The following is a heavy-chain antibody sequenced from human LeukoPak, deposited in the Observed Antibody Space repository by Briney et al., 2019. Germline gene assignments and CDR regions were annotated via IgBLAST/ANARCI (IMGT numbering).Heavy chain of an antibody. D-gene: IGHD1-1*01. J-gene: IGHJ4*02. CDR2: ISYDGSDK. V-gene: IGHV3-30*03. CDR1: GFTFSSHA. CDR3: AREYRGWYFDH. Sequence: PGGSLRLSCAASGFTFSSHAMHWVRQAPGKGLEWVAIISYDGSDKYYADSVKGRFTISRDNSKNTLNLQMNSLRVEDTAVYYCAREYRGWYFDHWGRGTLVTVSS.